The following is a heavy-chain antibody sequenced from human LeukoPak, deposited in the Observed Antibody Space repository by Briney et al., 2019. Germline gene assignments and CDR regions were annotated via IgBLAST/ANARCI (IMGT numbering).Heavy chain of an antibody. CDR1: GGSISSGGYS. V-gene: IGHV4-30-2*01. CDR3: ARASGIAAAHWFDP. Sequence: SETLSLTCAVSGGSISSGGYSWSWIRQPPGKGLEWIGYIYHSGSTYYNPSLKSRVTISVDRSKNQFSLKLSSVTAADTAVHYCARASGIAAAHWFDPWGQGTLVTVSS. J-gene: IGHJ5*02. D-gene: IGHD6-13*01. CDR2: IYHSGST.